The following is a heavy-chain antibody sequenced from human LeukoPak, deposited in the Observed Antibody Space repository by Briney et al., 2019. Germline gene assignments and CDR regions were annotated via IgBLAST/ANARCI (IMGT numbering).Heavy chain of an antibody. J-gene: IGHJ4*02. D-gene: IGHD5-18*01. Sequence: SETLSLTCTVSGYSISSGYYWGWSRQPPGKGLEGIGSFYHSGHTYYNPSLKRRVTISVDTSKNQFSLNLRSVTAADTAVYFCARDQEYSYGYGRNWGQGTLVTVSS. CDR1: GYSISSGYY. CDR2: FYHSGHT. V-gene: IGHV4-38-2*02. CDR3: ARDQEYSYGYGRN.